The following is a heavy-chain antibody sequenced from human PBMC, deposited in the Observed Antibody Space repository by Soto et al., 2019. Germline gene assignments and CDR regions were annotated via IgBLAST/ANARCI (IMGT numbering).Heavy chain of an antibody. CDR3: ASQRGTWGTDRYNWFDP. CDR1: GASLSGYH. D-gene: IGHD3-16*02. CDR2: TNDSGGT. Sequence: SGTLSLTCAVYGASLSGYHWSWLRQPPGKGLEWIGETNDSGGTIYNPSLKSRVTVSVDTSKKQFSLTLSSVTAADTAVYYCASQRGTWGTDRYNWFDPWGQGTLVTVSS. V-gene: IGHV4-34*01. J-gene: IGHJ5*02.